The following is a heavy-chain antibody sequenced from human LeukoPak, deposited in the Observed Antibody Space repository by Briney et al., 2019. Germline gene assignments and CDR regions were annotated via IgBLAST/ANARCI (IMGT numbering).Heavy chain of an antibody. CDR3: TIYDSSGYYHLDY. D-gene: IGHD3-22*01. J-gene: IGHJ4*02. V-gene: IGHV1-69*13. CDR1: GYTFTSNY. Sequence: SVKVSCKASGYTFTSNYIHWVRQAPGQGLEWMGGIIPIFGTANYAQKFQGRVTITADESTSTAYMELSSLRSEDTAVYYCTIYDSSGYYHLDYWGQGTLVTVSS. CDR2: IIPIFGTA.